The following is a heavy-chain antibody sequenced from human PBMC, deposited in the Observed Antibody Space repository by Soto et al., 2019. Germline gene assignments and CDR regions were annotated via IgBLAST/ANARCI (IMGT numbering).Heavy chain of an antibody. V-gene: IGHV1-18*01. CDR2: ISAYNGNT. CDR1: GYTFTSYY. J-gene: IGHJ4*02. CDR3: ARDTPPADY. Sequence: QVQLVQSGAEVKKPGASVKVSCKASGYTFTSYYISWVRQAPGQGLEWMGWISAYNGNTTSEPQLQARVTMTTDTSTSTADMDLRSLRSDDTDVYYCARDTPPADYWGQGTLVTVSS.